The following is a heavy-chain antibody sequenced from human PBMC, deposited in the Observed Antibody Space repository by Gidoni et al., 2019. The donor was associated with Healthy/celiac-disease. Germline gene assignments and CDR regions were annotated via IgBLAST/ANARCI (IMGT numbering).Heavy chain of an antibody. CDR1: GCSISSYY. V-gene: IGHV4-4*07. D-gene: IGHD3-10*01. CDR2: IYTSGST. CDR3: ARDRTTMVRGVMRGPFDY. Sequence: QVQLQESGPGLVKPSETLSLTCTVSGCSISSYYWSWIRQPAGKGLEWIGRIYTSGSTNYNPSLKSRVTMSVDTSKNQFSLKLSSVTAADTAVYYCARDRTTMVRGVMRGPFDYWGQGTLVTVSS. J-gene: IGHJ4*02.